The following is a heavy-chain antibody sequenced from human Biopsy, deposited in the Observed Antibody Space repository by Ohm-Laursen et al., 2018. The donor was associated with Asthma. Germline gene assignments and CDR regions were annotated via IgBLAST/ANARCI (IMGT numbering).Heavy chain of an antibody. Sequence: SLRLSCTAAGFTVSRDHMFGVRQAPGKGLEWVSVIYSGGTSDNADPVRGRFTIPRDFYKNTLYLQMDSLRAEDTAVYYCARGYSSGWSRYYFDFWGQGTLVTVSS. V-gene: IGHV3-53*01. CDR3: ARGYSSGWSRYYFDF. J-gene: IGHJ4*02. CDR2: IYSGGTS. D-gene: IGHD6-19*01. CDR1: GFTVSRDH.